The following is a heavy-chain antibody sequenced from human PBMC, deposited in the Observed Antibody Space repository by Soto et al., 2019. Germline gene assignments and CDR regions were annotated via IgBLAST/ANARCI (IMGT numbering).Heavy chain of an antibody. CDR2: ISYDGSNK. CDR3: AREGYCSGGSCSRKRGPFFDI. CDR1: GFTFSSYA. Sequence: QVQLVESGGGVVQPGRSLRLSCAASGFTFSSYAMHWVRQAPGKGLEWVAVISYDGSNKYYADSVKGRFTISRDNSKNTLYLQMNSLRAEDTAVYYCAREGYCSGGSCSRKRGPFFDIWGQGTMVTVSS. D-gene: IGHD2-15*01. J-gene: IGHJ3*02. V-gene: IGHV3-30-3*01.